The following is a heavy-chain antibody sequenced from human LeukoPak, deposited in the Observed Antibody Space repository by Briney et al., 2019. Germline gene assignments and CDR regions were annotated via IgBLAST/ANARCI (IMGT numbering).Heavy chain of an antibody. CDR2: IYYSGST. Sequence: SETLSLTCTVSGGFISTYYWSWIRQPPGKGLEWIGYIYYSGSTNYNPSLKSRATISVDTSKNQFSLKLSSVTAADTAVYYCARALPYSSSSRVYYYYMDVWGKGTTVTVSS. J-gene: IGHJ6*03. CDR3: ARALPYSSSSRVYYYYMDV. CDR1: GGFISTYY. V-gene: IGHV4-59*01. D-gene: IGHD6-6*01.